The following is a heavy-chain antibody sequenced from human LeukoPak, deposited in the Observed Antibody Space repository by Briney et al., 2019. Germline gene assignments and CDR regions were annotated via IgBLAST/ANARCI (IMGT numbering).Heavy chain of an antibody. CDR2: INHSGGST. CDR3: ASAIRVVPAAMGSAHLDYHYYMDV. V-gene: IGHV1-46*01. J-gene: IGHJ6*03. Sequence: GASVKVSCKASGYTFTSYYMHWVRQAPGQGLAWMGIINHSGGSTSYAQKFQGRVTMTRDTSTSTVYMELSSLRSEDTAVYYCASAIRVVPAAMGSAHLDYHYYMDVWGKGTTVTVSS. CDR1: GYTFTSYY. D-gene: IGHD2-2*01.